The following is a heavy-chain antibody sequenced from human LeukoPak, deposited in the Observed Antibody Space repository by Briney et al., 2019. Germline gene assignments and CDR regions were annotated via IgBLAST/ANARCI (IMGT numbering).Heavy chain of an antibody. CDR1: GYSISSGYH. CDR2: IYYSGST. D-gene: IGHD7-27*01. Sequence: PSETLSVTCTVSGYSISSGYHWGWIRQPPGKGLEWNGSIYYSGSTYYNPSLKSRVTISADTSQNQFSLKLSSVTAADTAVYYCASRKLGNDYWGQGTLVTVSS. V-gene: IGHV4-38-2*02. CDR3: ASRKLGNDY. J-gene: IGHJ4*02.